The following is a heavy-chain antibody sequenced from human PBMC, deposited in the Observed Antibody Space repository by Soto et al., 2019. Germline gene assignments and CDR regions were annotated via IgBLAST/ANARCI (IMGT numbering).Heavy chain of an antibody. D-gene: IGHD5-12*01. J-gene: IGHJ5*02. CDR2: IYPGDSDT. CDR1: GYSFTSYW. CDR3: ARAIEMATIGWFDP. V-gene: IGHV5-51*01. Sequence: GESLKISCKASGYSFTSYWIGWVRQMPGKGLEWMGIIYPGDSDTRYRPSLLGQVTISADKSISTAYLQWSSLKASDTAIYYCARAIEMATIGWFDPWGQGTLVTVSS.